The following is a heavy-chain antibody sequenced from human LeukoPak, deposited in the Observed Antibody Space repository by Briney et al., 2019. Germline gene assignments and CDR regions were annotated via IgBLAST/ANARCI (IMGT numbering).Heavy chain of an antibody. CDR2: ISGSGGST. V-gene: IGHV3-23*01. Sequence: GGSLRLSCAASGFTFSSYAMSWVRQAPGKGLEWVSSISGSGGSTYYADSVKGRFTISRDNSKNTLFLQINSLRAEDTAVYYCAKASTVTTFYFDSWGQGTLVTDSS. CDR3: AKASTVTTFYFDS. CDR1: GFTFSSYA. D-gene: IGHD4-17*01. J-gene: IGHJ4*02.